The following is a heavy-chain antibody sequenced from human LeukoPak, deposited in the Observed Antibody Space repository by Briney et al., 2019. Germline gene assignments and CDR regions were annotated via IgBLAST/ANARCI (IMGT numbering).Heavy chain of an antibody. CDR3: AGEHLTAVTTGFDL. V-gene: IGHV4-4*02. CDR1: GGSISNTNW. J-gene: IGHJ4*02. CDR2: VSLAGQT. D-gene: IGHD4-17*01. Sequence: TASETLSLTCDVSGGSISNTNWWSWVRQPPGQGLEWIGEVSLAGQTNYNPSLNGRVTMSLDESSNQLSLRMTSVTAADTAVYFCAGEHLTAVTTGFDLWGQGTLVTVSS.